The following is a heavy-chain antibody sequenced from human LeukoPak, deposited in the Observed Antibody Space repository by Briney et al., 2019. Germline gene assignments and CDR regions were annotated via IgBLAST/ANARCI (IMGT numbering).Heavy chain of an antibody. CDR1: EFTFSSYA. CDR2: ISWNSGGI. CDR3: ARGAGYSSGWHGSYFDC. D-gene: IGHD6-19*01. V-gene: IGHV3-9*03. Sequence: GGSLRLSCAASEFTFSSYAMHWVRQAPGKGLEWVSGISWNSGGIGYADSVKGRFTVSRDSAKKSLYLQMISLRPEDMGLYYCARGAGYSSGWHGSYFDCWGQGTLVTVSS. J-gene: IGHJ4*02.